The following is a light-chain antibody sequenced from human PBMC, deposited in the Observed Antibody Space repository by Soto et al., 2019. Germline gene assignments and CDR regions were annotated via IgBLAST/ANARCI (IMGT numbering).Light chain of an antibody. Sequence: QSVLTQPPSVSGSPGQSVTISCTGTSSDVGNYHRVSWYQQPPGTAPKLMIYEVTNRPSGVPDRFSGSKSGNTASLTISGLRAEDEADYYCSSYTSSSTYVFGTGTKLTVL. CDR3: SSYTSSSTYV. CDR2: EVT. V-gene: IGLV2-18*02. J-gene: IGLJ1*01. CDR1: SSDVGNYHR.